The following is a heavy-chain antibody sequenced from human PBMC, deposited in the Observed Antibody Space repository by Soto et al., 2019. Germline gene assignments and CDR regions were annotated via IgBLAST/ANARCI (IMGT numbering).Heavy chain of an antibody. Sequence: EVHLVEYGGGLVQTGGSLRLSCAIFESTVGRDWMNWVRQAPGKGLEWVAHINQDGSEKYYVDSVKGRFTISRDNAKKSLYLQMNSLRPADTAMYYCSGGVGDAFWGQGTLVTISS. CDR1: ESTVGRDW. J-gene: IGHJ4*02. CDR3: SGGVGDAF. V-gene: IGHV3-7*04. CDR2: INQDGSEK. D-gene: IGHD1-26*01.